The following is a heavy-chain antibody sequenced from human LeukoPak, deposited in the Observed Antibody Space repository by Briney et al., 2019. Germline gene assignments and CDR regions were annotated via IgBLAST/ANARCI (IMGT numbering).Heavy chain of an antibody. D-gene: IGHD4-17*01. CDR2: IIPIFGTA. CDR1: GYTFTDYF. CDR3: ARLLNDYGDYILGY. V-gene: IGHV1-69*13. Sequence: SVKVSCKASGYTFTDYFMNWMRQAPGQGLEWMGGIIPIFGTANYAQKFQGRVTITADESTSTAYMELSSLRSEDTAVYYCARLLNDYGDYILGYWGQGTLVTVSS. J-gene: IGHJ4*02.